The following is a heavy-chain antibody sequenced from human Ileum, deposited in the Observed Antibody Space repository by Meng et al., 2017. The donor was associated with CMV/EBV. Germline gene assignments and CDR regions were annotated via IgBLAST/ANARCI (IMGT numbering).Heavy chain of an antibody. Sequence: GGSLRLSCAASGFTFSGSAVHWVRQASGKGLEWVGRIRGKAHSYATAYAASVKGRFTISRDDSKNAAYLQMNSLKTEDTAVYYCTRADSSNYGSLFDYWGQGTLVNVSS. CDR2: IRGKAHSYAT. CDR1: GFTFSGSA. D-gene: IGHD4-11*01. V-gene: IGHV3-73*01. J-gene: IGHJ4*02. CDR3: TRADSSNYGSLFDY.